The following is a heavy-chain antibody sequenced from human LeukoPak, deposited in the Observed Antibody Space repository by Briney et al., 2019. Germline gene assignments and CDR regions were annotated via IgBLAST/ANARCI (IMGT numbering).Heavy chain of an antibody. V-gene: IGHV3-30*02. CDR3: AKDTAGSGYYQDETYYFDY. CDR2: IRYDGINK. CDR1: GFTFSTHG. D-gene: IGHD3-22*01. J-gene: IGHJ4*02. Sequence: PGGSLRLSCAASGFTFSTHGMHWVRQAPGKGLEWVAFIRYDGINKYYADSVKGRFTISRDNSKNTLYLQMNSLRAEDTAVYYCAKDTAGSGYYQDETYYFDYWGQGTLVTVSS.